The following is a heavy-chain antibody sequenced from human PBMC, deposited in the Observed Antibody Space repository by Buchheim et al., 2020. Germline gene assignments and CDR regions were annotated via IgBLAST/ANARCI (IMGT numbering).Heavy chain of an antibody. Sequence: EVQLVESGGGLVQPGGSLRLACAASGFTFSSYWMSWVRQAPGKGLEWVANIKQDGSEKYYVDSVKGRFTIHRDNAKNSLYLQMNSLRAEDTAVYYCARENLSSGWRYNWFDPWGQGTL. CDR3: ARENLSSGWRYNWFDP. CDR1: GFTFSSYW. J-gene: IGHJ5*02. CDR2: IKQDGSEK. V-gene: IGHV3-7*01. D-gene: IGHD6-19*01.